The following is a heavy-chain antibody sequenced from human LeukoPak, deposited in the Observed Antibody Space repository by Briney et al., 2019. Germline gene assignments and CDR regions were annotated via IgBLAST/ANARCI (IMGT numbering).Heavy chain of an antibody. V-gene: IGHV1-18*01. J-gene: IGHJ1*01. CDR3: ARDTERIAARPGYFQH. CDR1: GYTFTSYG. Sequence: ASVKVSCKASGYTFTSYGISWVRQAPGQGLEWMGWISAYNGNTNYAQKLQGRVTMTTDTSTSTAYMELRSLRSDDTAVYYCARDTERIAARPGYFQHWGQGTLVTVSS. D-gene: IGHD6-6*01. CDR2: ISAYNGNT.